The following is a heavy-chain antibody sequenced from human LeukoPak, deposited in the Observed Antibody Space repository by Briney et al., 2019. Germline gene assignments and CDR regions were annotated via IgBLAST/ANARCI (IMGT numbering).Heavy chain of an antibody. CDR1: GFTFSSYG. CDR2: IWYDGSNK. D-gene: IGHD5-18*01. J-gene: IGHJ4*02. V-gene: IGHV3-33*01. Sequence: GGSLRLSCAASGFTFSSYGMHWVRQAPGKGLEWVAVIWYDGSNKYYADSVKGRFTISRDNSKNTLYLQMNSLRAGDTAVYYCARGVQLWFYSFDYWGQGTLVTVSS. CDR3: ARGVQLWFYSFDY.